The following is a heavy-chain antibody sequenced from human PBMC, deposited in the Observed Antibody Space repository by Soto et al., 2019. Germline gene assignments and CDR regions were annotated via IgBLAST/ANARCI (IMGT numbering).Heavy chain of an antibody. Sequence: QVQLVESGGGVVQPGRSLRLSCAASGFTFSSYAMHWVRQAPVKGLEWVAVISYDGSNKYYADSVKGRFTISRDNSKNTLYLQMNSLRAEDTAVYYCARGKKLAYGMDVWGQGTTVTVSS. J-gene: IGHJ6*02. CDR3: ARGKKLAYGMDV. CDR1: GFTFSSYA. V-gene: IGHV3-30-3*01. D-gene: IGHD6-13*01. CDR2: ISYDGSNK.